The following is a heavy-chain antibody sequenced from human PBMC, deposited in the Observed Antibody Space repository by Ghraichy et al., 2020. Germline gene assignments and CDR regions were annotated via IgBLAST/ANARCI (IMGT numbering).Heavy chain of an antibody. Sequence: GGSLRLSCAASGFTFSSYWMSWVRQAPGKGLEWVANIKQDGSEKYYVDSVKGRFTISRDNAKNSLYLQMNSLRAEDTAVYYCARGRGFGELLLMDYWGQGTLVTVSS. CDR1: GFTFSSYW. CDR3: ARGRGFGELLLMDY. V-gene: IGHV3-7*01. D-gene: IGHD3-10*01. CDR2: IKQDGSEK. J-gene: IGHJ4*02.